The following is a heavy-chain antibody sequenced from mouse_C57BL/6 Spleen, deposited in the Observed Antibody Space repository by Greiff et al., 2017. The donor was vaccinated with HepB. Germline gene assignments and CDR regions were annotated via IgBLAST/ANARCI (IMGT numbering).Heavy chain of an antibody. CDR2: INPSNGGT. CDR3: ARDTITTVPYLDY. V-gene: IGHV1-53*01. J-gene: IGHJ2*01. Sequence: VQLQQSGTELVKPGASVKLSCKASGYTFTSYWMHWVKQRPGQGLEWIGNINPSNGGTNYNETFKSKATLTVDKSSSTAYMQLSSLTSEDSAVDDWARDTITTVPYLDYWGQGTTLTVSS. D-gene: IGHD1-1*01. CDR1: GYTFTSYW.